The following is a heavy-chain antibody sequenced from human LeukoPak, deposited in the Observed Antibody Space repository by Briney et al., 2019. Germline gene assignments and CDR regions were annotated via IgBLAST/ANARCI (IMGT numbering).Heavy chain of an antibody. V-gene: IGHV3-23*01. J-gene: IGHJ4*02. CDR2: INGGGGST. Sequence: GGSLRLSCAASGFTFSSYAMSWVRQAPGKGLDWVSSINGGGGSTYYADSVKGRFTISRDNSKNTLYLQMNSLRPEDTAVYYCARDRHVYYDILTGYASYFEYWGQGALVTVSS. D-gene: IGHD3-9*01. CDR3: ARDRHVYYDILTGYASYFEY. CDR1: GFTFSSYA.